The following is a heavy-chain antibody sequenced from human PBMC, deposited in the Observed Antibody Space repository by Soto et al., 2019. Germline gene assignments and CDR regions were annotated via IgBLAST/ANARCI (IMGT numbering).Heavy chain of an antibody. CDR2: ICPGDSDT. Sequence: RGESLKISCKGSGYSFTSSWIGWVRQMPGKGLEWMGIICPGDSDTGYSPSFQGQVTISADKSIRTTYLPWSSLKAPDTAMYYCARSSGDANYYYYGMDVWGDGTTVTVSS. D-gene: IGHD3-10*01. V-gene: IGHV5-51*01. J-gene: IGHJ6*04. CDR1: GYSFTSSW. CDR3: ARSSGDANYYYYGMDV.